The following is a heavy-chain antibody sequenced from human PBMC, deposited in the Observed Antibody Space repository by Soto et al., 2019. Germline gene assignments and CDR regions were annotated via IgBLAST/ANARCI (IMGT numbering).Heavy chain of an antibody. V-gene: IGHV3-48*03. J-gene: IGHJ4*02. CDR2: ISGSGNIT. CDR3: ASGGVY. CDR1: GFTFSSHE. D-gene: IGHD2-8*01. Sequence: PGESLKISCAASGFTFSSHEMNWVRQAPGKGLEWISYISGSGNITYYADSVKGRFTIFRDNAQKSLYLQMNSLRVEDTAVYYCASGGVYWGQGTLVTVSS.